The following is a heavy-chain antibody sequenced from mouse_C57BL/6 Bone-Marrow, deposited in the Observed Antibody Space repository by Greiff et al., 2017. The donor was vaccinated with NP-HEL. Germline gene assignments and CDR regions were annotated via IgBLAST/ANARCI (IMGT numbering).Heavy chain of an antibody. CDR1: GFTFSDYY. Sequence: EVMLVESGGGLVQPGGSLKLSCAASGFTFSDYYMYWVRQTPEKRLEWVAYISNGGGSTYYPDTVKGRFTISRDNAKNTLYLQMSRLKSEDTAMYYCARDGYYTWFAYWGQGTLVTVSA. J-gene: IGHJ3*01. V-gene: IGHV5-12*01. CDR2: ISNGGGST. D-gene: IGHD2-3*01. CDR3: ARDGYYTWFAY.